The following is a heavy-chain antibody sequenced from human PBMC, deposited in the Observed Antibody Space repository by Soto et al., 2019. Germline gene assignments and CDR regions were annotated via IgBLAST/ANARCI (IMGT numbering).Heavy chain of an antibody. CDR2: VTANGGST. J-gene: IGHJ6*02. CDR3: ASLGVADWANYYYYYGMDV. CDR1: GFTFSVYA. Sequence: EVQLLESGGGFVQPGGSLRLSCAATGFTFSVYAMTWVRQARGKGLEWVSAVTANGGSTYSADSVKGRFTISRDNSKNTRFLQMNSLRAEDTAVYYSASLGVADWANYYYYYGMDVWGQGTTVTVSS. V-gene: IGHV3-23*01. D-gene: IGHD3-9*01.